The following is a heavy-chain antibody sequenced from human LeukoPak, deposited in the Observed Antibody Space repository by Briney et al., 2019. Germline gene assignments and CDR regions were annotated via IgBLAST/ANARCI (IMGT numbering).Heavy chain of an antibody. D-gene: IGHD3-22*01. CDR3: ARDGDYYDSSGYTPPDY. V-gene: IGHV4-39*07. CDR1: GGSISSTSYY. CDR2: VHYSGST. J-gene: IGHJ4*02. Sequence: NASETLSLTCSVSGGSISSTSYYWGWIRQPPGKGLEWIGSVHYSGSTYYNPSLKSRVTISVDTSKNQFSLKLSSVTAADTAVYYCARDGDYYDSSGYTPPDYWGQGTLVTVSS.